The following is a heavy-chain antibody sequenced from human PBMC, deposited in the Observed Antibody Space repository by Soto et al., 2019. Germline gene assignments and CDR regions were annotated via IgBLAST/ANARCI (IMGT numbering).Heavy chain of an antibody. CDR2: ISYSGST. CDR1: GGSVSSGGYF. Sequence: SETLSLTCAVSGGSVSSGGYFWSWIRQPPGKGLEWIGYISYSGSTKYNPSLESRVTISVDTSNKNFSLKLASVTAADTAVYYCARAPYSSGWPDSWGQGTLVTVSS. J-gene: IGHJ4*02. V-gene: IGHV4-61*03. D-gene: IGHD6-19*01. CDR3: ARAPYSSGWPDS.